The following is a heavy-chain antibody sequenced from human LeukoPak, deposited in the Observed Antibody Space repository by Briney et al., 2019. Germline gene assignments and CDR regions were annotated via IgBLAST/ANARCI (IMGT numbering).Heavy chain of an antibody. CDR1: GFTFSDYY. CDR2: ISSSGSTI. Sequence: GGSLRLSCAASGFTFSDYYMSWLRQAPGKGLEGVSYISSSGSTIYYADSVKGRFTISRDNDKNSLYLQMNSLRAEDTALYYCARDTRGYSGYDSFFDYWGQGTLVTVSS. D-gene: IGHD5-12*01. V-gene: IGHV3-11*01. CDR3: ARDTRGYSGYDSFFDY. J-gene: IGHJ4*02.